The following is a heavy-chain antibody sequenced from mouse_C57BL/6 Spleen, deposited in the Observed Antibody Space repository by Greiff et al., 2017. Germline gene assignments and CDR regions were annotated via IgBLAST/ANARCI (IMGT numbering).Heavy chain of an antibody. V-gene: IGHV1-18*01. J-gene: IGHJ4*01. CDR3: ARRYYGSSYEGDAMDY. D-gene: IGHD1-1*01. CDR1: GYTFTDYN. Sequence: EVQLQQSGPELVKPGASVKIPCKASGYTFTDYNMDWVKQSHGKSLEWIGDINPNNGGTIYNQKFKGKATLTVDKSSSTAYMELRSLTSEDTAVYYCARRYYGSSYEGDAMDYWGQGTSVTVSS. CDR2: INPNNGGT.